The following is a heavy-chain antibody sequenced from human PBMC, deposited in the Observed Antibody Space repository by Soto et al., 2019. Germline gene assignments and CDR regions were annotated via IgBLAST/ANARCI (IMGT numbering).Heavy chain of an antibody. CDR2: IIPILGIA. CDR3: ARDPSYSGYENNFDY. J-gene: IGHJ4*02. CDR1: GGTFSSYT. V-gene: IGHV1-69*04. D-gene: IGHD5-12*01. Sequence: GASVKVSCKASGGTFSSYTISWVRQAPGQGLEWMGRIIPILGIANYAQEFQGRVTITADKSTSTAYMELSSLRSEDTAVYYCARDPSYSGYENNFDYWGQGTLVTVSS.